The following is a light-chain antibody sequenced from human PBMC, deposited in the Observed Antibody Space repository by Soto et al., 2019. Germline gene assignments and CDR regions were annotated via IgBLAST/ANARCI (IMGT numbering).Light chain of an antibody. CDR3: SSYTSSSTYG. CDR1: SSDVGGYNF. Sequence: QSALTQPASVSGSPGQSITISCTGTSSDVGGYNFVSWYQQHPGKAPKLMIYDVNNRPSGVSNRFSGSKSGNTSSLTISGLQAEDEADYYCSSYTSSSTYGFGTGTKLTVL. CDR2: DVN. J-gene: IGLJ1*01. V-gene: IGLV2-14*03.